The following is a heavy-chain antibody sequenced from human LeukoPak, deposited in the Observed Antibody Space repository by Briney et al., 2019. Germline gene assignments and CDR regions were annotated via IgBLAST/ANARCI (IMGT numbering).Heavy chain of an antibody. CDR2: INHSGST. Sequence: SETLSLTCTVSGGSISSGDYYWSWIRQPPGKGLEWIGEINHSGSTNYNPSLKSRVTISVDTSKNQFSLKLSSVTAADTAVYYCARGGWGRSTGRKFDYWGQGTLVTVSS. D-gene: IGHD7-27*01. J-gene: IGHJ4*02. V-gene: IGHV4-39*07. CDR1: GGSISSGDYY. CDR3: ARGGWGRSTGRKFDY.